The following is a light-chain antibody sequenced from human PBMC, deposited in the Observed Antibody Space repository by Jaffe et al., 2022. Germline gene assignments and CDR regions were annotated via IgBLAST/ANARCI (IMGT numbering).Light chain of an antibody. CDR3: QQSYRTPPMFT. Sequence: DIQLTQSPLSLSASVGDRVTITCRASQSIGTSLNWYQQSPGKAPKLLIYLAASLQHGVPSRFSGGGSGTNFTLTINSLQPEDFATYYCQQSYRTPPMFTFGPGTKVDI. V-gene: IGKV1-39*01. CDR1: QSIGTS. J-gene: IGKJ2*01. CDR2: LAA.